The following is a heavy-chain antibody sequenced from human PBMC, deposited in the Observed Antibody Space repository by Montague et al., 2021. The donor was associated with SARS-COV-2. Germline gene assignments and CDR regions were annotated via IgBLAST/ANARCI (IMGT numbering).Heavy chain of an antibody. Sequence: SETLSLTCTVSGGSVSSNRDSCGWIRQPPGSRLEWIGTYPTSGSTYSTSSLNKRVSTSSDTSRNHFSRKLTSVTAADTAIYYCARQDIFSNGFDHWGQGTLVTVSS. V-gene: IGHV4-39*01. CDR3: ARQDIFSNGFDH. CDR2: YPTSGST. D-gene: IGHD3-9*01. CDR1: GGSVSSNRDS. J-gene: IGHJ5*02.